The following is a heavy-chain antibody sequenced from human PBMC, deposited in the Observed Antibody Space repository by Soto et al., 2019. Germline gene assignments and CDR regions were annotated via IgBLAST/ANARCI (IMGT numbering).Heavy chain of an antibody. D-gene: IGHD6-19*01. J-gene: IGHJ4*02. CDR2: INKGGDI. V-gene: IGHV3-7*03. CDR1: GFIFDSFA. Sequence: PGGSLRLSCVGSGFIFDSFAMNWVRPAPGKGLEWVAYINKGGDIYYAHSVKGRFTISRDNAKNSSFLQMSSLTDEDTAVYYCAKSGDSAGWGIDFWGQGTLVTVSS. CDR3: AKSGDSAGWGIDF.